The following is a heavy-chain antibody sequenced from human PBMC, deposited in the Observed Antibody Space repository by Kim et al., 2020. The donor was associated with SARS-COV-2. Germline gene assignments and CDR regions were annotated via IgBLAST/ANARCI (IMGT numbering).Heavy chain of an antibody. J-gene: IGHJ4*02. CDR1: GGSISSGSYY. CDR3: ARDWPRNQWLRESSGWETFDY. CDR2: IYTSGST. V-gene: IGHV4-61*02. Sequence: SETLSLTCTVSGGSISSGSYYWSWIRQPAGKGLEWIGRIYTSGSTNYNPSLKSRVTISVDTSKNQFSLKLSSVTAADTAVYYCARDWPRNQWLRESSGWETFDYWGQGTLVTVSS. D-gene: IGHD6-19*01.